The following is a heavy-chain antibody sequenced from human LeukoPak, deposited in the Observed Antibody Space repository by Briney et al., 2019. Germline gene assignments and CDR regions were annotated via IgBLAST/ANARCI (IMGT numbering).Heavy chain of an antibody. CDR2: IYYSGST. D-gene: IGHD4-17*01. CDR3: AIRNGDYRPDAFDI. Sequence: SETLSLTCTVSGGSISSGDYYWSWIRQPPGKGLEWIGYIYYSGSTYYNPSLKSRVTISVDKSKNQFSLKLSSVTAADTAVYYCAIRNGDYRPDAFDIWGQGTTVTVSS. CDR1: GGSISSGDYY. J-gene: IGHJ3*02. V-gene: IGHV4-30-4*01.